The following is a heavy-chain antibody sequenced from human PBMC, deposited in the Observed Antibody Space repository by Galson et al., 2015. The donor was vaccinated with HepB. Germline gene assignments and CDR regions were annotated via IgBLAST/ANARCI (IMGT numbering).Heavy chain of an antibody. Sequence: SVKVSCKASGGTFSSYAISWVRQAPGQGLEWMGGIIPIFGIANYAQKFQGRVTITADESTSTAYMELSSLRSEDTAVYYCARLLKDYGDYYLHLDGMDVWGQGTTVTVSS. CDR3: ARLLKDYGDYYLHLDGMDV. CDR2: IIPIFGIA. CDR1: GGTFSSYA. D-gene: IGHD4-17*01. V-gene: IGHV1-69*13. J-gene: IGHJ6*02.